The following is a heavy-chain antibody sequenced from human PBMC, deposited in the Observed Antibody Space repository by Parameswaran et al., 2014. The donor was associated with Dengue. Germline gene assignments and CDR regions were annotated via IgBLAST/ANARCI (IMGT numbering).Heavy chain of an antibody. Sequence: RWIRQPPGKGLEWIGYIYYSGSTYYNPSLKSRVTISVDTSKNQFSLKLSSVTAADTAVYYCAREPVGVRGVSTGWFDPWGQGTLVTVSS. D-gene: IGHD3-10*01. CDR3: AREPVGVRGVSTGWFDP. V-gene: IGHV4-30-4*01. CDR2: IYYSGST. J-gene: IGHJ5*02.